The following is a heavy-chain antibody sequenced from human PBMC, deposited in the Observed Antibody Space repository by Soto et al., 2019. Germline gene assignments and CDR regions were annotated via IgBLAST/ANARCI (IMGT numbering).Heavy chain of an antibody. CDR3: ARDRKSTVTTGFYYYMDV. Sequence: SETLSLTCTVSGGSISSYYWGWIRQPPGKGLEWIGYIYYSGSTNYNPSLKSRVTISVDTSKNQFSLKLSSVTAADTAVYYCARDRKSTVTTGFYYYMDVWGKGTTVTVSS. CDR1: GGSISSYY. CDR2: IYYSGST. J-gene: IGHJ6*03. D-gene: IGHD4-4*01. V-gene: IGHV4-59*01.